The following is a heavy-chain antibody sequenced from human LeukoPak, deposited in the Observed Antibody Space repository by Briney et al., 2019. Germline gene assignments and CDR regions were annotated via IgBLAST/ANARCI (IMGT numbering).Heavy chain of an antibody. J-gene: IGHJ3*02. Sequence: ASVKVSCKASGYTFTSYDINWVRQATGQGLEWMGWMNPNSGNTGYAQKFQGRVTMTRNTSISTAYMELSSLRSEDTAVYYCARTYSSGWYGLRVTVKNAFDIWGQGTMDTVSS. V-gene: IGHV1-8*01. D-gene: IGHD6-19*01. CDR2: MNPNSGNT. CDR3: ARTYSSGWYGLRVTVKNAFDI. CDR1: GYTFTSYD.